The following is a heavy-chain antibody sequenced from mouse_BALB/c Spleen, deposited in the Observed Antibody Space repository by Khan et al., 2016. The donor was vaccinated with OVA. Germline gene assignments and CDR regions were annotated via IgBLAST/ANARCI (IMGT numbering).Heavy chain of an antibody. D-gene: IGHD2-4*01. Sequence: EVELLESGPGLVKPSQSLSLTCTVTGYSITSEYAWNWIRHFPGNKLEWMGYINYSGNTRYNPSLKSRISITRDTSKNQFFLQLNSVTTEDTATYFCARKDYYDYDPFPYWGQGTLFTVSA. V-gene: IGHV3-2*02. CDR3: ARKDYYDYDPFPY. J-gene: IGHJ3*01. CDR2: INYSGNT. CDR1: GYSITSEYA.